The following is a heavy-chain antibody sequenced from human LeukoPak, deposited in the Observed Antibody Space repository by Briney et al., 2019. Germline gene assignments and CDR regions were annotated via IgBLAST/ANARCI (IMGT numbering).Heavy chain of an antibody. D-gene: IGHD4-23*01. Sequence: GGSLRLSCAASGFTFSSYSMSWVRQAPGKGLEWVSYISSSSSTIYYADSVKGRFTISRDNSKNTLYLQMNSLRAEDTAVYYCAKYLAYGDNAVPYYYYMDVWGKGTTVTVSS. CDR1: GFTFSSYS. J-gene: IGHJ6*03. CDR2: ISSSSSTI. V-gene: IGHV3-48*01. CDR3: AKYLAYGDNAVPYYYYMDV.